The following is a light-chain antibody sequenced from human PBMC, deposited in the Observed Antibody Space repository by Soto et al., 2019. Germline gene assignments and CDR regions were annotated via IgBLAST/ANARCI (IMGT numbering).Light chain of an antibody. CDR3: QQRSNWPPWT. CDR1: QSVDSSF. Sequence: EIVLTQSPGTLSLSPGERATLSCRTSQSVDSSFVAWFQQKPGQAPRLLVYGASSRATGIPDRFSGSGSGTDFTLTINRLEPEDFAVYYCQQRSNWPPWTFGQGTKVDIK. J-gene: IGKJ1*01. V-gene: IGKV3D-20*02. CDR2: GAS.